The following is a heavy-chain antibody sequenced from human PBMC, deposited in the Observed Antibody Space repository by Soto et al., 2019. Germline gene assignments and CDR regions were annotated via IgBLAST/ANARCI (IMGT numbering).Heavy chain of an antibody. V-gene: IGHV4-59*01. Sequence: PSETLSLTCTVSGGSISSYYWSWIRQPPGKGLEWIGYIYYSGSTNYNPSLKSRVTISVDTSKNQFSLKLSSVTAADTAVYYCARHGSSWFGSGWFDPWGQGTLVTVSS. CDR3: ARHGSSWFGSGWFDP. J-gene: IGHJ5*02. D-gene: IGHD6-13*01. CDR2: IYYSGST. CDR1: GGSISSYY.